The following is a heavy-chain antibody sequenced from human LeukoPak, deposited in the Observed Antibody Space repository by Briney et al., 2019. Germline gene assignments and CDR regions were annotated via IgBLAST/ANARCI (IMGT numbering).Heavy chain of an antibody. Sequence: GASVKVSCKASGYTFTSYAMNWVRQAPGQGLEWMGWINTNTGNPTYAQGFTGRFVFSLDTSVSTAYLQISSLKAEDTAVYYCARDVIGGELREPYWFDPWGQGTLVTVSS. CDR1: GYTFTSYA. CDR2: INTNTGNP. CDR3: ARDVIGGELREPYWFDP. J-gene: IGHJ5*02. D-gene: IGHD2-21*01. V-gene: IGHV7-4-1*02.